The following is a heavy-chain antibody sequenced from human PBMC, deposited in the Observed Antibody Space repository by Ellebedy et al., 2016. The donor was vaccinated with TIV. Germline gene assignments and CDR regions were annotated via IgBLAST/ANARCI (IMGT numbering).Heavy chain of an antibody. D-gene: IGHD3-9*01. CDR3: ARAGVDIWTGLGY. CDR1: GGSISSYY. V-gene: IGHV4-59*01. CDR2: IYYSGST. J-gene: IGHJ4*02. Sequence: SETLSLTRTVSGGSISSYYWSWIRQPPGKGLEWIGYIYYSGSTNYNPSLKSRVTISVDTSKNQFSLKLSSVTAADTAVYYCARAGVDIWTGLGYWGQGTLVTVSS.